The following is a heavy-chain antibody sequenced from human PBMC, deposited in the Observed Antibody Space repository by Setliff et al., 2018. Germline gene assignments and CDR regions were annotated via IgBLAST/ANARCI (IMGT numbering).Heavy chain of an antibody. V-gene: IGHV4-39*01. J-gene: IGHJ5*02. D-gene: IGHD2-15*01. CDR3: GRGFSRIEGWGNWFDP. CDR1: GDSISRSTHY. CDR2: IYDSGSS. Sequence: PSETLSLTCTVSGDSISRSTHYWAWIRQPPGKGLEWIGNIYDSGSSNYNASLKSRLIITRDTPKNQISLNLTSVTAADTAVYYCGRGFSRIEGWGNWFDPWGQGILVTVSS.